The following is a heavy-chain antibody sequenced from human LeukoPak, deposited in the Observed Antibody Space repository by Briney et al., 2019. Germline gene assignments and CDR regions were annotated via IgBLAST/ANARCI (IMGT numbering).Heavy chain of an antibody. D-gene: IGHD2-8*02. CDR3: ARQNTGQLDS. CDR2: IHAKSGDT. Sequence: GASVKVSCKASGYTFTDYYMHWVRQAPGQVLEWMGWIHAKSGDTKYAQKFQARVTMTRDTSITTTYMEVSRLSSDDTAVYYCARQNTGQLDSWGQGTLVTVSS. J-gene: IGHJ5*01. CDR1: GYTFTDYY. V-gene: IGHV1-2*02.